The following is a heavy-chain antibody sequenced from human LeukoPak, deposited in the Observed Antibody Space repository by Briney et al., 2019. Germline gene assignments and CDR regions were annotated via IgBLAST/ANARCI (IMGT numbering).Heavy chain of an antibody. V-gene: IGHV3-74*01. Sequence: GGSLRLSCAASGFTFSSYWMHWVRQAPGKGLVWVSRINSDGSSTSYADSVKGLFTISRDNAKNTLYLQMNSLRAEDTAVYYCALMVRGFTFDYWGQGTLVTASS. CDR2: INSDGSST. J-gene: IGHJ4*02. CDR1: GFTFSSYW. CDR3: ALMVRGFTFDY. D-gene: IGHD3-10*01.